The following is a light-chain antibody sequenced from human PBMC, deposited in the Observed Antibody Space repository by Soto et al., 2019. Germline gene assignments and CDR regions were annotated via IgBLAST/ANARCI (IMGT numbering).Light chain of an antibody. CDR3: QQFNRWPPWT. Sequence: EIELTQSPATLSVSPGGSVTLSCRASQTISTDLAWYQQKPGQAPRLLIFRTSVRATGVPARFSGSGSGTEFTLTISSLQSEDFAVYYCQQFNRWPPWTFGQGTRVEIK. CDR1: QTISTD. J-gene: IGKJ1*01. CDR2: RTS. V-gene: IGKV3-15*01.